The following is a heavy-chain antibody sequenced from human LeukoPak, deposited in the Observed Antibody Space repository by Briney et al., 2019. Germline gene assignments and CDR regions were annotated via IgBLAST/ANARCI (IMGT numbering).Heavy chain of an antibody. Sequence: PGGSLRLSCAVSGFTLGNAWMSCVRQAPGKGLERVGRIKSKTDGGTTDYAAPVKGRFTISRDDSKNTLYLQMYSLKTEDTAVYYCTTMHFIYDYGECWFDPWGQGTLVTVSS. CDR3: TTMHFIYDYGECWFDP. V-gene: IGHV3-15*01. J-gene: IGHJ5*02. CDR1: GFTLGNAW. D-gene: IGHD4-17*01. CDR2: IKSKTDGGTT.